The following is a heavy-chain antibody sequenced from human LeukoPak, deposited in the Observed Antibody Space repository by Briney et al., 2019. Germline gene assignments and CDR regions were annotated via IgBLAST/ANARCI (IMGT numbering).Heavy chain of an antibody. CDR3: AKDRLSYPFSTGEDLFDY. D-gene: IGHD3-10*01. CDR1: GFTFSSYG. V-gene: IGHV3-30*18. Sequence: GGSLRLSCAASGFTFSSYGMHWVRQAPGKGLEWVAVISYDGSNKYYADSVKGGFTISRDNSKNTLYLQMNSLRAEDTAVYYCAKDRLSYPFSTGEDLFDYWGQGTLVTVSS. CDR2: ISYDGSNK. J-gene: IGHJ4*02.